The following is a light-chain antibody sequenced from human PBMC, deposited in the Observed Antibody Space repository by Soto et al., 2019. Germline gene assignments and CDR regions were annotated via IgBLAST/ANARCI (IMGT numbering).Light chain of an antibody. CDR2: EVT. Sequence: QSALTQPASVSASPGQSITISCTGTSTNVGGHNYVSWYQQHPGKAPKLMIYEVTNRPAGVSNRFSGSKSGNTASLTISGLQAEDDADYYWSSYPSSNTWVFGAGTKRTVL. CDR3: SSYPSSNTWV. CDR1: STNVGGHNY. J-gene: IGLJ3*02. V-gene: IGLV2-14*01.